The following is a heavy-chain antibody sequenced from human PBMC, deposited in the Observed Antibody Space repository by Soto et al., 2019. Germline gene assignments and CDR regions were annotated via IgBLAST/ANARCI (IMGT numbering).Heavy chain of an antibody. D-gene: IGHD4-4*01. V-gene: IGHV4-31*02. Sequence: ILSLTWTVVEGTIRGRGCRLRLKRPHPGKGLEWIGYIYYSGSTYYNPSLKSRVTISVDTSKNQFSLKLSSVTAADTAVYYCARAGDYSNYRLYYFDYWGQGTLVTVSS. CDR1: EGTIRGRGCR. CDR3: ARAGDYSNYRLYYFDY. J-gene: IGHJ4*02. CDR2: IYYSGST.